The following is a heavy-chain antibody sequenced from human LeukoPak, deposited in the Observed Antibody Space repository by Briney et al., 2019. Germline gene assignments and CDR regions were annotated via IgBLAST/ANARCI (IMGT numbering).Heavy chain of an antibody. CDR1: GFTFSSYG. CDR3: AREEYSSSCFDY. CDR2: IWYDGSNK. J-gene: IGHJ4*02. Sequence: GSLRLSCAASGFTFSSYGMHWVRQAPGKGLEWVAVIWYDGSNKYYADSVKGRFTISRDNSKNTLYLQMNSLRAEDTAVYYCAREEYSSSCFDYWGQGTLDTVSS. V-gene: IGHV3-33*01. D-gene: IGHD6-13*01.